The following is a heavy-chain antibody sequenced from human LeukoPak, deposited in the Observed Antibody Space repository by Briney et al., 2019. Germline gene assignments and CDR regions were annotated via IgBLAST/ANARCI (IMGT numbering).Heavy chain of an antibody. V-gene: IGHV4-39*01. CDR2: IYYSGST. J-gene: IGHJ4*02. CDR1: GGSISSSSCY. Sequence: PSETLSLTCTVSGGSISSSSCYWGWIRQPPGKGLEWIGIIYYSGSTYYNPSLKSRLTISVDTSKNQFSLKLSSVTATDTAVYYCARVHNGTLKGGFDYWGQGTLVTVSS. D-gene: IGHD1-26*01. CDR3: ARVHNGTLKGGFDY.